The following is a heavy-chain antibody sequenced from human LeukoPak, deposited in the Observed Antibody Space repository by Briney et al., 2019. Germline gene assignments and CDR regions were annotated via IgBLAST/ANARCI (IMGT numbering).Heavy chain of an antibody. V-gene: IGHV4-59*01. CDR2: IYYSGTT. D-gene: IGHD1-26*01. Sequence: SETLSLTCTVSGGSISKSFWTWIRQTPGKGLEWIGYIYYSGTTDRNQNSSLKSRATISLDTSKSQFSLKLTSVTAADTAVYYCARGGSYFAYWGQGTPVTVSS. CDR1: GGSISKSF. CDR3: ARGGSYFAY. J-gene: IGHJ4*02.